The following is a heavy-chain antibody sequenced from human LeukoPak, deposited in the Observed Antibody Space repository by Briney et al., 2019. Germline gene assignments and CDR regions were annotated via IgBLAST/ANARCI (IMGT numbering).Heavy chain of an antibody. CDR1: GGSFSGYY. Sequence: SETLSLTCAVYGGSFSGYYWSWIRQPPGKGLEWIGEINHSGSTNYNPSLKSRVTTSVDTSKNQFSLKLSSVTAADTAVYYCARGPLGGESFDIWGQGTMVTVSS. CDR2: INHSGST. J-gene: IGHJ3*02. D-gene: IGHD3-16*01. CDR3: ARGPLGGESFDI. V-gene: IGHV4-34*01.